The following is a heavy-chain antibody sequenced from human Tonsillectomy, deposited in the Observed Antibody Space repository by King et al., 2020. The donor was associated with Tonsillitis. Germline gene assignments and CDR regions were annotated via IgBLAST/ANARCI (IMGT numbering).Heavy chain of an antibody. J-gene: IGHJ3*02. D-gene: IGHD1-7*01. Sequence: QLQESGPGLVKPSETLFLTCSVSGGSMSGYYWSWIRQPPGKGLEWIGYIFYTGSTNYNPSLRSRVTMSVDTSKTQFSLELISVTAADTAVYYCARRANLNYYVEIWGQGTMVTVSS. CDR1: GGSMSGYY. V-gene: IGHV4-59*08. CDR2: IFYTGST. CDR3: ARRANLNYYVEI.